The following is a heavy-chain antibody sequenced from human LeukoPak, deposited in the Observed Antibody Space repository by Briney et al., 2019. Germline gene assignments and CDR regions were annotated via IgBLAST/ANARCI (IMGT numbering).Heavy chain of an antibody. D-gene: IGHD6-13*01. CDR1: GGSISSGSYY. CDR2: IYTSGST. CDR3: ARIAAAIDY. Sequence: SETLSLTCTVSGGSISSGSYYWSWIRQPAGKGLEWIGRIYTSGSTNYNPSLKSRVTISVDKSKNQFSLKLSSVTAADTAVYYCARIAAAIDYWGQGTLVTVSS. J-gene: IGHJ4*02. V-gene: IGHV4-61*02.